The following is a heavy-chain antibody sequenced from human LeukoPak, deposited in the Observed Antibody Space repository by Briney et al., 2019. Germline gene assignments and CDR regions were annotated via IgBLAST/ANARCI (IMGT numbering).Heavy chain of an antibody. CDR3: AKYAPPTTALTRFFDD. J-gene: IGHJ4*02. CDR1: GFTFVNYA. Sequence: PGGSLRLSCAVSGFTFVNYAIHWVRQAPGKGLEWVSGFDYNSGRIDYADSVKGRFTISRDSSKNTLYLQMNSLRVEDTAVYYCAKYAPPTTALTRFFDDWGQGTLVTVSS. V-gene: IGHV3-9*01. CDR2: FDYNSGRI. D-gene: IGHD4-17*01.